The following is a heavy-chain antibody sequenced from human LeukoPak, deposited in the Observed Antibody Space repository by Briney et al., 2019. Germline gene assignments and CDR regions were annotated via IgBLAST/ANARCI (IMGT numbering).Heavy chain of an antibody. V-gene: IGHV3-15*01. CDR1: GFTFSNAW. CDR2: IKSKTDGGTT. Sequence: GSLRLSCAASGFTFSNAWMSWVRQAPRKGLEWVGRIKSKTDGGTTDYAAPVKGRFTISRDDSKNTLYLQRNSLKTENTAVYYCTTDPSRDVVVPAAISYGYWGQGTLVTVSS. D-gene: IGHD2-2*02. CDR3: TTDPSRDVVVPAAISYGY. J-gene: IGHJ4*02.